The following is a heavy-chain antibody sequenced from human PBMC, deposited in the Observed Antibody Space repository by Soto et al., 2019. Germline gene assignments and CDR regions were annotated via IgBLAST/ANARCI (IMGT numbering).Heavy chain of an antibody. CDR1: GFTLNYYA. D-gene: IGHD5-18*01. J-gene: IGHJ6*02. CDR3: ARSEMGYRNGYYYFGMDV. Sequence: QVQLVESGGGVVQPGRSLRLSCAASGFTLNYYAMHWVRQAPGKGLEWVAVTSNDGGNKYYADSVQGRFTISRDNSKNTLDLQMNSLRAEDTAVYYCARSEMGYRNGYYYFGMDVWGQGTTVTVSS. CDR2: TSNDGGNK. V-gene: IGHV3-30-3*01.